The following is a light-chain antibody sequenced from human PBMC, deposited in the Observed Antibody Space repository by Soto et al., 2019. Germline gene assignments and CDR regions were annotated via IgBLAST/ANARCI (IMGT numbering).Light chain of an antibody. J-gene: IGLJ2*01. V-gene: IGLV2-14*01. Sequence: QSALTQPASVSGSPGQSITLSCTGTSSDVGGYNYVSWYQQHPGKAPKRMIYDVSNRPSGVSNRFSGSKSGNTASLTISGLQAEDEADYYCSSYTSGSTVVFGGGTKLTVL. CDR2: DVS. CDR1: SSDVGGYNY. CDR3: SSYTSGSTVV.